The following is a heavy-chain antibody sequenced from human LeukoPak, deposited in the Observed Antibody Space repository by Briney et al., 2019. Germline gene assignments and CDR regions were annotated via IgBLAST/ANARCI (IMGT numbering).Heavy chain of an antibody. Sequence: SETLSLTCAVYGGSFSGYYWGWIRQPPGKGLEWIGTIYYSGSTYYNPSLKSRVTISVDSSKNQFSLNLNSVTAADTAVYYCARLLFSAAGLFDYWGQGTLVTVSS. CDR3: ARLLFSAAGLFDY. D-gene: IGHD6-13*01. CDR2: IYYSGST. V-gene: IGHV4-34*01. CDR1: GGSFSGYY. J-gene: IGHJ4*02.